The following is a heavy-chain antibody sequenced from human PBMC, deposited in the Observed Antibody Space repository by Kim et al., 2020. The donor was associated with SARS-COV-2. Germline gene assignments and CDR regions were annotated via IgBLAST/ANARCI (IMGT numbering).Heavy chain of an antibody. CDR3: AKDLKKRGDYTYFDY. CDR1: GFTFDDYA. J-gene: IGHJ4*02. Sequence: GGSLRLSCAASGFTFDDYAMHWVRQAPGKGLEWVSGISWNSGSIGYADSVKGRFTISRDNAKNSLYLQMNSLRAEDTALYYCAKDLKKRGDYTYFDYWGQGTLVTVSS. V-gene: IGHV3-9*01. CDR2: ISWNSGSI. D-gene: IGHD4-17*01.